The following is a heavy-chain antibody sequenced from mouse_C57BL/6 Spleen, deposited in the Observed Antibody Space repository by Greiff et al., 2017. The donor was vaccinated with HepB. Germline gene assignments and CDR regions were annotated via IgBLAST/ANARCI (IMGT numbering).Heavy chain of an antibody. CDR1: GYTFTSYW. CDR3: ARRGTTVVATGSYYFDY. Sequence: QVQLQQPGAELVRPGTSVKLSCKASGYTFTSYWMHWVKQRPGQGLEWIGVIDPSDSYTNYNQKFKGKATLTVDTSSSTAYMQLSSLTSEDSAVYYCARRGTTVVATGSYYFDYWGQGTTLTVSS. V-gene: IGHV1-59*01. J-gene: IGHJ2*01. D-gene: IGHD1-1*01. CDR2: IDPSDSYT.